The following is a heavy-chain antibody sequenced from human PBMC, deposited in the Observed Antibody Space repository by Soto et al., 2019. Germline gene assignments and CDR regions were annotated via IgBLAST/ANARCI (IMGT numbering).Heavy chain of an antibody. J-gene: IGHJ3*01. CDR3: AKDRDGGSYFDLPDSFDV. V-gene: IGHV3-9*01. CDR1: GFTFDDYP. CDR2: ISWNSDKI. D-gene: IGHD1-26*01. Sequence: EMLLVESGGDLVQPDRSLKLSCAASGFTFDDYPMHWVRQRPGKGLEWVSTISWNSDKIAYADSAKGRFTVSRDNAKNSLYLQMNSLRVDDTALYYCAKDRDGGSYFDLPDSFDVWGQGTGVTVSS.